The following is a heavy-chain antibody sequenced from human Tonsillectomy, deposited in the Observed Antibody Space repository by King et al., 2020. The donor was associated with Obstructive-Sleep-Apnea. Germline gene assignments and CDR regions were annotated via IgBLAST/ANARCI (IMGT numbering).Heavy chain of an antibody. J-gene: IGHJ3*02. CDR3: ARQDASRVAVHAAFDI. V-gene: IGHV4-31*03. CDR1: GGAISSGGYF. Sequence: GQRQEAGPGLVKTSKKVSRTGKGAGGAISSGGYFGRGMRQKPEKGREGRGGRDANGNTYYNPSLKSRRSMSVDTSQNHFSLKLTSVSAADTAVYHCARQDASRVAVHAAFDIWGQGTMVIVSS. CDR2: RDANGNT. D-gene: IGHD2-21*01.